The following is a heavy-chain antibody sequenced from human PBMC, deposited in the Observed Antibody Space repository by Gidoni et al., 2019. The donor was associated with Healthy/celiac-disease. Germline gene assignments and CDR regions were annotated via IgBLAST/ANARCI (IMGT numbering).Heavy chain of an antibody. Sequence: QVQLVESGGGLVKPGGSLRLSCAASGFTFSDYYMSWIRQAPGKGLEWVSYISSSGSTIYYADSVKGRFTISRDNAKNSLYLQMNSLRAEDTAVYYCATEFRYNWNYPTQRFDYWGQGTLVTVSS. CDR3: ATEFRYNWNYPTQRFDY. D-gene: IGHD1-7*01. CDR1: GFTFSDYY. V-gene: IGHV3-11*01. CDR2: ISSSGSTI. J-gene: IGHJ4*02.